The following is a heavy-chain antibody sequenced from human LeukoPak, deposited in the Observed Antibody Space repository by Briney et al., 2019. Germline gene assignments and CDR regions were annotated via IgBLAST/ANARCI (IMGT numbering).Heavy chain of an antibody. CDR2: ILYDGSNK. V-gene: IGHV3-33*01. Sequence: GRPLRHFCAASGFNFSSYGMHGVREAPGKRLEWVAVILYDGSNKYYVDSVKGRFTISRDNSKNMLYLQMNSLRGEDTAVYYCARGAYGSGTYHDFDIWGQGTMVSVSS. J-gene: IGHJ3*02. CDR1: GFNFSSYG. D-gene: IGHD3-10*01. CDR3: ARGAYGSGTYHDFDI.